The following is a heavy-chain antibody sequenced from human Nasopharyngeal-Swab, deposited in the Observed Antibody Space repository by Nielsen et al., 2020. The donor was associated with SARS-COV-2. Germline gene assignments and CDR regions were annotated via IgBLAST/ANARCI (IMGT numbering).Heavy chain of an antibody. CDR3: AKEVVGGLVDS. V-gene: IGHV4-61*01. D-gene: IGHD1-26*01. J-gene: IGHJ4*02. CDR1: GGSISSGSIRSYY. Sequence: SETLSLTCTVSGGSISSGSIRSYYWSWIRQHPGKGLEWIGYFSYSGITHYNPSPKSRVTIAVDMSKNQFSLKLSSVAAADTAVYYCAKEVVGGLVDSWGQGTLVTVSS. CDR2: FSYSGIT.